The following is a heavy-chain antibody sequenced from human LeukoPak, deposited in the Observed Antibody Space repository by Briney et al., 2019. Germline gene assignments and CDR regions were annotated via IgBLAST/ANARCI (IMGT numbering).Heavy chain of an antibody. V-gene: IGHV6-1*01. D-gene: IGHD3-10*01. CDR3: VRGGLVRGTLNSLSAFDI. J-gene: IGHJ3*02. CDR1: GDSVSSNSAA. Sequence: SQTLSLTCAISGDSVSSNSAAWSWIRQSPSRGLEWLGRTYYRSQFYNDYAVSVRGRITINPDTSKNQFSLQLKSVTPEDTAVYYCVRGGLVRGTLNSLSAFDIWGQGTMVTVSS. CDR2: TYYRSQFYN.